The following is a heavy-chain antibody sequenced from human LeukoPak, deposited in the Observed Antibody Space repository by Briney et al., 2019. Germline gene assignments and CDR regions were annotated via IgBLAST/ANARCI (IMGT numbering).Heavy chain of an antibody. D-gene: IGHD6-19*01. CDR3: ARAVAAYFDY. V-gene: IGHV1-46*01. CDR1: GYTFTSNY. CDR2: INPSGGST. J-gene: IGHJ4*02. Sequence: GGSVRVSCTASGYTFTSNYMHWVRQAPGKGLEWVGIINPSGGSTSYAQKVKGRVTMTRDKSTCTVYMELSSLRSEDTAVYYCARAVAAYFDYWGQGTLVTVSS.